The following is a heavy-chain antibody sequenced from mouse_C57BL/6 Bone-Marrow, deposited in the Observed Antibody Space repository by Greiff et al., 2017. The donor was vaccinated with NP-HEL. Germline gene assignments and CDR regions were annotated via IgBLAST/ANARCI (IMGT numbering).Heavy chain of an antibody. V-gene: IGHV5-6*01. Sequence: EVQLQESGGDLVKPGGSLKLSCAASGFTFSSYGMSWVRQTPDKRLEWVATISSGGSYTYYPDSVKGRFTISRDNAKNTLYLQMSSLKSEDTAMYYWARHLTVVATGGDYWGQGTTLTVSS. CDR3: ARHLTVVATGGDY. CDR2: ISSGGSYT. J-gene: IGHJ2*01. D-gene: IGHD1-1*01. CDR1: GFTFSSYG.